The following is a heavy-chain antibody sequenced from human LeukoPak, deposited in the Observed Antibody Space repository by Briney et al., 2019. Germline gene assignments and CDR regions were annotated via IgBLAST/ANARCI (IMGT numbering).Heavy chain of an antibody. J-gene: IGHJ4*02. Sequence: QTGGSLRLSCAASGFTFGDYAMHWIRQAPGKGLEWVSLISGVGGTTYYAASVKGRFTISRDSSKNSLYLQMNSLRTEDTALYYCAKVLRGYCSGGSCYGYDFDYWGQGTLVTVSS. CDR3: AKVLRGYCSGGSCYGYDFDY. D-gene: IGHD2-15*01. V-gene: IGHV3-43*02. CDR2: ISGVGGTT. CDR1: GFTFGDYA.